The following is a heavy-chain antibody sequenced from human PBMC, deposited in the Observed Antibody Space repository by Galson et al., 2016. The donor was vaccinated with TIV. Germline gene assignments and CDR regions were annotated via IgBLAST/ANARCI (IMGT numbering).Heavy chain of an antibody. J-gene: IGHJ6*02. V-gene: IGHV6-1*01. CDR1: GDSVSSNSAA. Sequence: CAISGDSVSSNSAAWSWIRPSPSRGLEWLGRTYYRSEWNSDYAVSVRSRIVIKADRSKNQIFLQLNSVTPEDTAVYFCARGRSGYNSTYYYYGMDVWGQGTTVSVSS. CDR3: ARGRSGYNSTYYYYGMDV. CDR2: TYYRSEWNS. D-gene: IGHD5-24*01.